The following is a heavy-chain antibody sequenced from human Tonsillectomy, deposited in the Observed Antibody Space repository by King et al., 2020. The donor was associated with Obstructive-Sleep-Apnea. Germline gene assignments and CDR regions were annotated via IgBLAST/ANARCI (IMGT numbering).Heavy chain of an antibody. CDR1: GYTFTSYA. D-gene: IGHD3-10*01. V-gene: IGHV7-4-1*02. Sequence: VQLVQSGSELKKTGASVKVSCKASGYTFTSYAMNWVRQAPGQGLEWMGWINTNTGNPTYAQGFTGRFVFSLDTSVSTAYLQLSSLKAEDTAVYYCARDSVYYYGSGSYPYYYYGMDVWGQGTTVTVSS. CDR2: INTNTGNP. J-gene: IGHJ6*02. CDR3: ARDSVYYYGSGSYPYYYYGMDV.